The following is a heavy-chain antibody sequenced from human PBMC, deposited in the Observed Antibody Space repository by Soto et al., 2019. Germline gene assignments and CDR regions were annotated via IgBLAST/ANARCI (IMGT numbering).Heavy chain of an antibody. J-gene: IGHJ6*02. CDR1: GGSTSSSSYY. Sequence: PSETLSLTCTVSGGSTSSSSYYWGWIRQPPGKGLEWIGSIYYSGSTYYNPSLKSRVTISVDTSKNQFSLKLSSVAAADTAVYYCARGLPLRTYYYYGMDVWGQGTTVTVSS. D-gene: IGHD3-16*01. V-gene: IGHV4-39*01. CDR2: IYYSGST. CDR3: ARGLPLRTYYYYGMDV.